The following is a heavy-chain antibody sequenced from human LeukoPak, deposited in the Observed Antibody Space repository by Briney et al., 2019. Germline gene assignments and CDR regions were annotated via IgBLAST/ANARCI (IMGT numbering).Heavy chain of an antibody. V-gene: IGHV3-7*01. D-gene: IGHD1-26*01. Sequence: GGSLRLSCAASGFTFSSYAMSWVRQAPGKGLEWVANIKQDGSEKYYVDSVKGRLTISRDNAKNSLYLQMNSLRAEDTAVYYCARVGGSYWGWFDPWGQGTLVTVSS. CDR2: IKQDGSEK. CDR3: ARVGGSYWGWFDP. CDR1: GFTFSSYA. J-gene: IGHJ5*02.